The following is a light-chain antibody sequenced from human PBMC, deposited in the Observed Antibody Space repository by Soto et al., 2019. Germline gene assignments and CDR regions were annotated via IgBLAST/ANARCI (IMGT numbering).Light chain of an antibody. CDR1: QSVSNNY. Sequence: EIVLTQSPGTLSLSPGERATLSCRASQSVSNNYLAWYQQKPGQAPRLLIYGASNRATGIPDRFSGSGSGTDFTLTISSLQSEDFALYYCQQYNNWPPMYNVGQGTKVDIK. J-gene: IGKJ2*01. V-gene: IGKV3-20*01. CDR2: GAS. CDR3: QQYNNWPPMYN.